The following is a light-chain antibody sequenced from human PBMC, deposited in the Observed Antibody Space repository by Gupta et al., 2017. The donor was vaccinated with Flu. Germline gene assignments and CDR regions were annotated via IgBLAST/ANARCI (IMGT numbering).Light chain of an antibody. J-gene: IGKJ4*01. Sequence: DIQLTQSPSFLSASVGDRVAITCRASQAISHSLAWYQQKSGEVPKLLIYAVSTLHTAVPSRFSGRASGTDFTLTISILHPEDFRIYYCQRWDPSPVTFGRGTKVEVK. CDR1: QAISHS. V-gene: IGKV1-9*01. CDR3: QRWDPSPVT. CDR2: AVS.